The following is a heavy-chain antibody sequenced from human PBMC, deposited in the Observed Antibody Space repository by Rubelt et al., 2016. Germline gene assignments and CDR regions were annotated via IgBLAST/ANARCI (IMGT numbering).Heavy chain of an antibody. CDR1: GYSINNGYY. CDR3: ARPTGASSASGSFLV. D-gene: IGHD3-10*01. Sequence: QVQLQESGPGLVKPSETLSLTCTVSGYSINNGYYWGWIRQPPGKGLEWIASFFHDGSTKYNPSLKSRVTISNCVSKNHFSRNLSSVTAADTAVYYCARPTGASSASGSFLVWGQGTLVTVSS. V-gene: IGHV4-38-2*02. CDR2: FFHDGST. J-gene: IGHJ4*02.